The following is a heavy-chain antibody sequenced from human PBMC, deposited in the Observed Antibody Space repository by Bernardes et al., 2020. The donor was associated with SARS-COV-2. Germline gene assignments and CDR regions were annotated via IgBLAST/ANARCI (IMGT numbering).Heavy chain of an antibody. CDR2: NYSAGGT. CDR1: GFTVSRDD. V-gene: IGHV3-53*05. D-gene: IGHD2-15*01. CDR3: ARAPTEYCSGDGCYSHVDYFYYGMDV. J-gene: IGHJ6*02. Sequence: GRTLRPYLESCGFTVSRDDMIRVHRAQGMGLEWVSVNYSAGGTYYADSVRGRFTLSRDNSKNTLNLQMDSLRTEDTAVYYCARAPTEYCSGDGCYSHVDYFYYGMDVWGQGTTVTVSS.